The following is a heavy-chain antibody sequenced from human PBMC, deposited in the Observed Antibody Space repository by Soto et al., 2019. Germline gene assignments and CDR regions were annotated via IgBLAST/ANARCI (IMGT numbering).Heavy chain of an antibody. V-gene: IGHV3-21*04. Sequence: GGSLRLSCVASGFGFSSYSMNWVRLAPGKGPDWVSSISSRSGWMYYADSVKGRFTISRDNAKNTLYLQMNSLRAEDTALYYCAKDHTTTAYNWNKSGFDPWGQGTLVTVSS. CDR1: GFGFSSYS. CDR2: ISSRSGWM. CDR3: AKDHTTTAYNWNKSGFDP. D-gene: IGHD1-20*01. J-gene: IGHJ5*02.